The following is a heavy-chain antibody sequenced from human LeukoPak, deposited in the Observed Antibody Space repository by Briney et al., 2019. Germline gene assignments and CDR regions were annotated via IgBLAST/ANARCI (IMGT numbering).Heavy chain of an antibody. Sequence: ASVKVSCKASGYTFTGYYMHWVRQAPGQGLEWMGWINPNSGGTNYAQKFQGRVTMTRETSISTAYMELSRLRSDDTAVYYCARVFPRGRAAGPPNWFDPWGQGTLVTVSS. CDR1: GYTFTGYY. V-gene: IGHV1-2*02. D-gene: IGHD6-13*01. J-gene: IGHJ5*02. CDR2: INPNSGGT. CDR3: ARVFPRGRAAGPPNWFDP.